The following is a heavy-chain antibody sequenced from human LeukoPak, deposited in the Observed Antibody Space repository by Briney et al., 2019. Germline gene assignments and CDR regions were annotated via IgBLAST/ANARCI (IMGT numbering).Heavy chain of an antibody. CDR3: ARALSSWFDY. CDR2: IYTSGST. J-gene: IGHJ4*02. V-gene: IGHV4-4*07. Sequence: PSETLSLTCTVSGGPISGSYWSWIRQSPGKGLEWIGRIYTSGSTNYNPSLKSRVTMSVDTSKNQFSLKLSSVTAADTAVYYCARALSSWFDYWGQGTLVTVSS. D-gene: IGHD6-13*01. CDR1: GGPISGSY.